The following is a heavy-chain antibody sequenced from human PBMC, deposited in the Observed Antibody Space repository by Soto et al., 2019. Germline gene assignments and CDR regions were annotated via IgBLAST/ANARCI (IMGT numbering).Heavy chain of an antibody. Sequence: PGGSLRLSCAASGFTFNTYGMHWVRQFPGKGLQWVAIIWYDGSIKYYADSVRGRFTVSRDNSKNTLYLHMNSLRDEDTAVYYCARIDCTGNNCNPYYHYGMDVWGQGTAVTVS. CDR2: IWYDGSIK. CDR3: ARIDCTGNNCNPYYHYGMDV. V-gene: IGHV3-33*01. D-gene: IGHD2-8*02. CDR1: GFTFNTYG. J-gene: IGHJ6*02.